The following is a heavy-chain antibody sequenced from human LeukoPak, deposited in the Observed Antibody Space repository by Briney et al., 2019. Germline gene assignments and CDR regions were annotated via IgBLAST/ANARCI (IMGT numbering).Heavy chain of an antibody. J-gene: IGHJ4*02. CDR1: GGSISSSSYY. Sequence: PSETLSLTCTVSGGSISSSSYYWGWIRQPPGKGLEWIGSITYSGVTYYNPSLQSRVTMSLDTSKIQFYLRLTSVTAADTAVYYCARRYSGNWAFDYWGLGTPVIVSS. D-gene: IGHD6-13*01. V-gene: IGHV4-39*07. CDR2: ITYSGVT. CDR3: ARRYSGNWAFDY.